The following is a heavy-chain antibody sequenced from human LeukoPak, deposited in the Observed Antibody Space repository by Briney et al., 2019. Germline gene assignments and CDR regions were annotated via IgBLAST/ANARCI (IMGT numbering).Heavy chain of an antibody. D-gene: IGHD2-15*01. CDR2: INSDGSST. V-gene: IGHV3-74*01. CDR1: GFTFSSYG. Sequence: GGSLRLSCAASGFTFSSYGIHWVRQAPGKGLVWVSRINSDGSSTSYADSVKGRFTISRDNAKNTLYLQMNSLRAEDTAVYYCAREVGYCSGGSCYSNWFDPWGQGTLVTVSS. J-gene: IGHJ5*02. CDR3: AREVGYCSGGSCYSNWFDP.